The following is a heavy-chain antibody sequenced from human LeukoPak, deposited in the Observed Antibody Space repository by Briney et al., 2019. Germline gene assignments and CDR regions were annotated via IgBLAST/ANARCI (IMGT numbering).Heavy chain of an antibody. CDR1: GGSISSSDYY. CDR2: IFYSGAA. D-gene: IGHD1/OR15-1a*01. CDR3: VRRIANRNWFDP. J-gene: IGHJ5*02. Sequence: PSETLSLTCTVSGGSISSSDYYWGWVRQPPGKGLEWIGSIFYSGAAHCNPSLKSRVTISVDTSNNQFSLMLSSVTAADTAVYYCVRRIANRNWFDPWGQGTLVTVSS. V-gene: IGHV4-39*01.